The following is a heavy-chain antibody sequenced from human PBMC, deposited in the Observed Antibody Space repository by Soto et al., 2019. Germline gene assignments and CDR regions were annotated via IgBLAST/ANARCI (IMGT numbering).Heavy chain of an antibody. Sequence: ASVKVSCKASGYTFTSYGISWVRQAPGQGLEWMGWISAYNGNTNYAQKLQGRVTMTTDTSTSTAYMELRSLRSDDTAVYYCARAVVVVAAHYYYGMDVWGQGTTVTVS. D-gene: IGHD2-15*01. CDR1: GYTFTSYG. J-gene: IGHJ6*02. CDR3: ARAVVVVAAHYYYGMDV. V-gene: IGHV1-18*04. CDR2: ISAYNGNT.